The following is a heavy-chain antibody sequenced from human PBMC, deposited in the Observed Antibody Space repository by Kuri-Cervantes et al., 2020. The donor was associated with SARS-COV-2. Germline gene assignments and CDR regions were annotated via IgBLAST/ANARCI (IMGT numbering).Heavy chain of an antibody. Sequence: GGSLRLSCAASGFTFDDYAMHWVRQAPGKGLEWVSGISWNSGSIGYADSVKGRFTISRDNAKNSPYLQMNSLRAEDTAVYYRARRRDCSGGSCYVFDVSFDYWGQGTLVTVSS. CDR1: GFTFDDYA. J-gene: IGHJ4*02. V-gene: IGHV3-9*01. CDR3: ARRRDCSGGSCYVFDVSFDY. D-gene: IGHD2-15*01. CDR2: ISWNSGSI.